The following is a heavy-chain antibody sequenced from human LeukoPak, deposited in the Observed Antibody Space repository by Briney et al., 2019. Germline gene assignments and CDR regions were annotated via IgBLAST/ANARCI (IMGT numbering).Heavy chain of an antibody. V-gene: IGHV3-30-3*01. CDR2: ISYDGSNK. Sequence: GRSLRLSCAASGFTFSSYAMHWVRQAPGKRLEWVAVISYDGSNKYYADSVKGRFTISRDNSKNTLYLQMNSLRAEDTAVYYCARADQAYCGGDCYSDYWGQGTLVTVSS. CDR1: GFTFSSYA. D-gene: IGHD2-21*02. J-gene: IGHJ4*02. CDR3: ARADQAYCGGDCYSDY.